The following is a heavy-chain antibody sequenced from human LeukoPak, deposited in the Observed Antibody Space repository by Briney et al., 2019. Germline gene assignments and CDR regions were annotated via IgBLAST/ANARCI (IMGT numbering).Heavy chain of an antibody. CDR1: GVPFSTFE. Sequence: GGSLRLSCAASGVPFSTFEVKWVRQAPGKGLEGVSFISSSASTIFYADSVKGRFTISRDNARSSLYLQMNSLRFEDTAIYYCARVGASYGALDYWGQGALVTVSS. J-gene: IGHJ4*02. V-gene: IGHV3-48*03. D-gene: IGHD1-26*01. CDR2: ISSSASTI. CDR3: ARVGASYGALDY.